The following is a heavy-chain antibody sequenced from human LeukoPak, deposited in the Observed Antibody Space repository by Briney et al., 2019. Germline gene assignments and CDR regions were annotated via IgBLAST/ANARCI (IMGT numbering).Heavy chain of an antibody. CDR1: GYTFIGYY. V-gene: IGHV1-2*02. CDR2: INPNSGGT. Sequence: ASVKVSCKASGYTFIGYYIHWVRQAPGQGLEWMGWINPNSGGTNYAQKLQGRVTMTTDTSTSTAYMELRSLRSEDTAVYYCARQFVGEVPATVVTPSGMDAWGQGTTVTVSS. CDR3: ARQFVGEVPATVVTPSGMDA. D-gene: IGHD4-23*01. J-gene: IGHJ6*02.